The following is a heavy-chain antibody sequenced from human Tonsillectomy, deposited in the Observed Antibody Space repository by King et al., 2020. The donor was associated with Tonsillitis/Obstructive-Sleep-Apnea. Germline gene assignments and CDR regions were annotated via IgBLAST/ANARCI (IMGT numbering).Heavy chain of an antibody. Sequence: VQLVESGGGVVQPGGSLRLSCAASGFTFDDYAMHWVRQAPGKGLEWVSLISGDGGSTYYADSVKGRFTISRDNSKNSLYLQMNSLRTEDTALYYCAKDISNCISTSCYMSRTIFGVVIPWYSYYYSMDVWGKGTTVTVSS. CDR3: AKDISNCISTSCYMSRTIFGVVIPWYSYYYSMDV. CDR2: ISGDGGST. J-gene: IGHJ6*03. CDR1: GFTFDDYA. D-gene: IGHD2-2*02. V-gene: IGHV3-43*02.